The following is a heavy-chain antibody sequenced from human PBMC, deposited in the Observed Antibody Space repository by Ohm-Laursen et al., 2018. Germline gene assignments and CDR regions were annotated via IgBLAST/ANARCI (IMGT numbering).Heavy chain of an antibody. CDR3: VRGCLGGSCYTFDY. V-gene: IGHV1-69*05. CDR1: GYNIAYNH. J-gene: IGHJ4*02. CDR2: IIPIFGTP. D-gene: IGHD2-15*01. Sequence: SSVKVSCKPSGYNIAYNHIHWVRQAPGQGLEYLGGIIPIFGTPDYAQSFQGRVTITTDDPTSTAYMELSSLRSEDTAIYYCVRGCLGGSCYTFDYWGQGTLLTVSS.